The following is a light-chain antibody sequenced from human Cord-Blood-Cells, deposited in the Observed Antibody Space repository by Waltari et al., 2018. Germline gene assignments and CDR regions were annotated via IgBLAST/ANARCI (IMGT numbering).Light chain of an antibody. CDR3: QQSYSTTYP. CDR1: QSISSY. J-gene: IGKJ2*01. CDR2: AAS. Sequence: DIQMTQSPSSLSASVGDRVTITCRASQSISSYLNWYQQKPGKAPKLLIYAASSLQSEVQSRFSGSGSGTGFTLTISSLQSEDFATYYCQQSYSTTYPCGQGTKLEIK. V-gene: IGKV1-39*01.